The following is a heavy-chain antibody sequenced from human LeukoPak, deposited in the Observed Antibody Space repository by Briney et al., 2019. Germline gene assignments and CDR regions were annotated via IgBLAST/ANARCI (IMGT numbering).Heavy chain of an antibody. CDR1: GGSISSYY. CDR2: IYYSGST. Sequence: SETLSHTCTVSGGSISSYYWSWIRQPPGKGLEWIGYIYYSGSTNYNPSLKSRVTISVDTSKNQFSLKLSSVTAADTAVYYCARVPRGSSAFDIWGQGTMVTVSS. D-gene: IGHD3-10*01. V-gene: IGHV4-59*01. J-gene: IGHJ3*02. CDR3: ARVPRGSSAFDI.